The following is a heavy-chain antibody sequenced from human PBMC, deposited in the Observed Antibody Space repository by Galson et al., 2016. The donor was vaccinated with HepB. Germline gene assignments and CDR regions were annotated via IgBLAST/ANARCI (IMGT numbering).Heavy chain of an antibody. CDR3: ASDHNWGTENWGQGTLVTVSSGSASAPRDSSGWYPDAFDI. V-gene: IGHV1-46*01. Sequence: SVKVSCKASGYSLTSRHTHWVRQAPGQGLEWMAIIKHSGGGTIYAQKFQDRVTMTRDTSTNTDYMELSSLRSDDTAVYYCASDHNWGTENWGQGTLVTVSSGSASAPRDSSGWYPDAFDIWGQGTMVTVSS. D-gene: IGHD6-19*01. CDR2: IKHSGGGT. CDR1: GYSLTSRH. J-gene: IGHJ3*02.